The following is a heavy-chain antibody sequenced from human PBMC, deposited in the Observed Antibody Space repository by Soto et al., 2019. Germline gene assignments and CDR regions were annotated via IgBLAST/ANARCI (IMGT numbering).Heavy chain of an antibody. CDR2: ISSSSSTI. D-gene: IGHD3-16*01. CDR3: AREWGYGGGTSDI. V-gene: IGHV3-48*04. J-gene: IGHJ3*02. Sequence: GGSLRLSCAASGFTFSSYSMNWVRQAPGKGLEWVSYISSSSSTIYYADSVKGRFTISRDNAKNSLYLQMNSLRAEDAAVYCCAREWGYGGGTSDIWGQGTMVTVSS. CDR1: GFTFSSYS.